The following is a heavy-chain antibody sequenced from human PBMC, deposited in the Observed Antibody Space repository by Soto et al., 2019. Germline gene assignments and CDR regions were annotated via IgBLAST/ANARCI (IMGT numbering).Heavy chain of an antibody. CDR1: GFSFSSYA. CDR3: AKRTGYNSGPFDY. Sequence: ESGGGLVQPGGSLRLSCAASGFSFSSYAMSWVRQAPGKGLEWVSRISGSGTTTYYADSVKGRFTISRDNSKDTVYLQMNTLRAEDTAVYYCAKRTGYNSGPFDYWGQGTLVTVSS. J-gene: IGHJ4*02. V-gene: IGHV3-23*01. CDR2: ISGSGTTT. D-gene: IGHD6-19*01.